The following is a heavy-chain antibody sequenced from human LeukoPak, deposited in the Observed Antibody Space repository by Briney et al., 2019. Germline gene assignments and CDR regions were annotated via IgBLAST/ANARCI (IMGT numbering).Heavy chain of an antibody. J-gene: IGHJ4*02. CDR2: INHSGVST. V-gene: IGHV1-46*01. CDR3: ARADNWNDDLDY. Sequence: GASVKVSCKPSGYTFTSYYMHWVRQAPGQGLEWMGIINHSGVSTSYAQKFQGRVTMTRDTSTSTVYMELSRLRSDDSAGYYWARADNWNDDLDYWGQGTLVTGSS. CDR1: GYTFTSYY. D-gene: IGHD1-1*01.